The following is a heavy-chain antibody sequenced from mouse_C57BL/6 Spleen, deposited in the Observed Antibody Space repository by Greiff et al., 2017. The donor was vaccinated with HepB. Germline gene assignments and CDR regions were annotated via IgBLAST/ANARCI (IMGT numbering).Heavy chain of an antibody. D-gene: IGHD2-3*01. V-gene: IGHV3-6*01. Sequence: EVQVVESGPGLVKPSQSLSLTCSVTGYSITSGYYWNWIRQFPGNKLEWMGYISYDGSNNYNPSLKNRIPITRDTSKNQFFLKLNSVTTEDTATYYCARDDGYSYYVDYWGQGTTLTVSS. CDR3: ARDDGYSYYVDY. CDR2: ISYDGSN. J-gene: IGHJ2*01. CDR1: GYSITSGYY.